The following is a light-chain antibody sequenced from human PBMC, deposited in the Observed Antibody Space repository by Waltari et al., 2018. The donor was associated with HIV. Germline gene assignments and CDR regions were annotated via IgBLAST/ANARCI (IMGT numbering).Light chain of an antibody. V-gene: IGLV1-44*01. CDR1: GSNIGPSP. Sequence: QSVLTQPPSASGTPGQRVTISCSGSGSNIGPSPVNWYQQLAGSAPKLLIYRSDLRPSGVPDRFSGSKSATSASLAISGLQSEDEATYYCASWDDSLNGVIFGGGTELTVL. J-gene: IGLJ2*01. CDR3: ASWDDSLNGVI. CDR2: RSD.